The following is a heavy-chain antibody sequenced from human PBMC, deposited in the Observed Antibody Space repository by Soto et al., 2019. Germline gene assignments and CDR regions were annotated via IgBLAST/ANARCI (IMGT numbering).Heavy chain of an antibody. V-gene: IGHV3-23*01. J-gene: IGHJ6*02. CDR3: AKVRGHYYYGMDI. D-gene: IGHD3-10*01. Sequence: VQQLESGGGLVQPGGSLRLSCVASGFTFNDYVMNWVRQAPGKGLEWVSGISGSGDATYYAGSLKGRFTISRDISKNTLYLQMNSLRAEDTAVYYCAKVRGHYYYGMDIWGQGTTVTVSS. CDR1: GFTFNDYV. CDR2: ISGSGDAT.